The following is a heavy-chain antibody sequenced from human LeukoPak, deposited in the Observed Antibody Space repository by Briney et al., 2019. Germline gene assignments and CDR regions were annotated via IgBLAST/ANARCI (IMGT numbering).Heavy chain of an antibody. Sequence: GGSLRLSCAASGFTFSSYWMHWVRQAPGKGLVWVSRINSDGSSTSYADSVKGRFSISRDNSKNTLYLQVNTLRAEDTAVYFCAMEKYCTPNDCLHGRFYFNYWGQGTLVIVSS. J-gene: IGHJ4*02. CDR2: INSDGSST. D-gene: IGHD2-8*01. CDR1: GFTFSSYW. V-gene: IGHV3-74*01. CDR3: AMEKYCTPNDCLHGRFYFNY.